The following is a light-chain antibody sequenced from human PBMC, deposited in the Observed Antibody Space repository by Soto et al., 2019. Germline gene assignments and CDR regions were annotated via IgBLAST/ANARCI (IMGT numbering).Light chain of an antibody. J-gene: IGLJ1*01. Sequence: QSALTQPASVSGSPGQSITISCTGTSSDVGGYNYVSWYQQHPGKAPKLMIYDVSNRPSGVSNRFSGSKSGNTASLTISGLQAEDEAVYYCSSYKSSSTLYFFGPGTRVPAL. V-gene: IGLV2-14*01. CDR2: DVS. CDR1: SSDVGGYNY. CDR3: SSYKSSSTLYF.